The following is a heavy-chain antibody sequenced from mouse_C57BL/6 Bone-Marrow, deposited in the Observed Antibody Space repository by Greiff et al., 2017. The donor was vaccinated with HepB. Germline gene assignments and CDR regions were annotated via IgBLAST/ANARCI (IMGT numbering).Heavy chain of an antibody. J-gene: IGHJ4*01. CDR1: GYTFTSYG. Sequence: VQLQESGAELARPGASVKLSCKASGYTFTSYGISWVKQITGQGLEWIGEIYPRSGNTYYNEKFKGKATLTADKSSSTAYMELRSLTSEDSAVYFCARLTSLLAMDYWGQGTSVTVSS. CDR2: IYPRSGNT. CDR3: ARLTSLLAMDY. D-gene: IGHD2-1*01. V-gene: IGHV1-81*01.